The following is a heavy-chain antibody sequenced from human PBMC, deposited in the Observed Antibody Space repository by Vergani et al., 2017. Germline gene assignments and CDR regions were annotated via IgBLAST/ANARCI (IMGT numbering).Heavy chain of an antibody. J-gene: IGHJ5*02. CDR1: GGSISSSSYY. Sequence: QLQLQESGPGLVKPSETLYLTCTVSGGSISSSSYYWGWFRQPPGKGLEWIGSIYYSGSTYYNPSLKSRVTISVDTSKNQFSLKLRSVTAADTAVYYCARESGYIQDGFDPWGQGTLVTVSS. CDR2: IYYSGST. CDR3: ARESGYIQDGFDP. V-gene: IGHV4-39*02. D-gene: IGHD6-13*01.